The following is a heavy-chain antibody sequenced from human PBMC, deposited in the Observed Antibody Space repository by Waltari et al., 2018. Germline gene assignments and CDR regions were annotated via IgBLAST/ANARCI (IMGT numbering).Heavy chain of an antibody. Sequence: QVQLVESGGGVVQPGGSLRLSCAASGFTFSSYGMHWVRQAPGKGLEWVAFIRYDGSNKYYADSVKGRFTISRDNSKNTLYLQMNSLRAEDTAVYYCAKDLNPKWEQSPNWFDPWGQGTLVTVSS. J-gene: IGHJ5*02. CDR3: AKDLNPKWEQSPNWFDP. CDR1: GFTFSSYG. D-gene: IGHD1-26*01. CDR2: IRYDGSNK. V-gene: IGHV3-30*02.